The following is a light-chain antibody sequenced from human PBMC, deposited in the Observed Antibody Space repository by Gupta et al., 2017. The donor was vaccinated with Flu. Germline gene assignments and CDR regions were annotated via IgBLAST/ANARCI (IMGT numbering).Light chain of an antibody. Sequence: SSLSASVGDRVTITCRASQSIRSYLNWYQQKPGKAPKLLIYAASTLQSGVPSRFSGSGSGTDFTLTISSLQPEDFATYYCQQSYSTPRFAFGPGTKVEIK. CDR2: AAS. V-gene: IGKV1-39*01. CDR1: QSIRSY. J-gene: IGKJ3*01. CDR3: QQSYSTPRFA.